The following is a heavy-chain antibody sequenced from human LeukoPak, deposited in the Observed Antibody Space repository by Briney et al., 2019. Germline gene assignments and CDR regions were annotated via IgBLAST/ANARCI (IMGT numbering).Heavy chain of an antibody. CDR3: ARWGTYASTSNWFDP. CDR2: IYNSGST. CDR1: GDSISKSRHF. J-gene: IGHJ5*02. D-gene: IGHD2-2*01. V-gene: IGHV4-39*07. Sequence: SETLSLTCNVSGDSISKSRHFWAWIRQSPGRGLVWIGYIYNSGSTYYNPSLKSRVTISVDTSKNQFSLSLGSVTAADTAVYYCARWGTYASTSNWFDPWGQGTLVTVSS.